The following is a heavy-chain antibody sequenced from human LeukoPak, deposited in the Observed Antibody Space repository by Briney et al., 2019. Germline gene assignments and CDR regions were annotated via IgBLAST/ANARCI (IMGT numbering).Heavy chain of an antibody. CDR1: GYTFTGYY. Sequence: ASVKVSCKASGYTFTGYYMHWVRQAPGQGLEWMGWINPNSGGTNYAQKFQGRVTMTRDTSISTAYMELSRLRSDDTAVYYCARDGEESGYDIDYWGQGTLVTVSS. V-gene: IGHV1-2*02. CDR2: INPNSGGT. CDR3: ARDGEESGYDIDY. J-gene: IGHJ4*02. D-gene: IGHD5-12*01.